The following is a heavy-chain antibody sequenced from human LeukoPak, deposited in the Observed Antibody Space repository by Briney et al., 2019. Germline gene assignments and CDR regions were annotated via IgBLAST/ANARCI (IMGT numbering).Heavy chain of an antibody. CDR2: ISAYNGNT. V-gene: IGHV1-18*01. CDR3: ARDSARSFGVVTMGYPFYY. J-gene: IGHJ4*02. Sequence: GASVKVSCKASGYTFTSYGISWVRQAPGQGLEWMGWISAYNGNTNYAQKLQGRVTMTTDTSTSTAYMELRSLRSDDTAVYYCARDSARSFGVVTMGYPFYYWGQGTLVTVSS. D-gene: IGHD3-3*01. CDR1: GYTFTSYG.